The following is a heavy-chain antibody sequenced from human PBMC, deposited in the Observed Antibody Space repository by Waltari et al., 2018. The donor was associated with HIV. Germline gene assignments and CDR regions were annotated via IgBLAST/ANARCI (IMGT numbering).Heavy chain of an antibody. CDR3: ARSPYDIYGDYDLCDY. Sequence: EVKLVESGGGLVQPGGLLRLCCAACGSTFRSYWMSWVRQAPGKGLEWVANIKHDVSDKYYVDSVKGRFTISRDDAKNSLYLQMNSLRAEDTAVYYCARSPYDIYGDYDLCDYWGHGTLVTVSS. D-gene: IGHD4-17*01. J-gene: IGHJ4*01. CDR2: IKHDVSDK. V-gene: IGHV3-7*01. CDR1: GSTFRSYW.